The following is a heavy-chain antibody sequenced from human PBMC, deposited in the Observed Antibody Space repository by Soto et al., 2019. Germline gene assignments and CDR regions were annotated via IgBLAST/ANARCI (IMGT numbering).Heavy chain of an antibody. CDR3: ARGSDYGDYSDWFDP. J-gene: IGHJ5*02. CDR1: GFTFSSYG. D-gene: IGHD4-17*01. CDR2: IWYDGSNK. V-gene: IGHV3-33*01. Sequence: QVQLVESGGGVVQPGRSLRLSCAASGFTFSSYGMHWVRQAPGKGLEWVAVIWYDGSNKYYADSVKGRFTISRDNSKNTLYLQMNSLSAEDTAVYYCARGSDYGDYSDWFDPWGQGTLVTVSS.